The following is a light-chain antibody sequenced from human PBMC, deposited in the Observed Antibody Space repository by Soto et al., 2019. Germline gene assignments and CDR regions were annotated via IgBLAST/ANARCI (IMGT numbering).Light chain of an antibody. V-gene: IGLV2-14*01. CDR1: SSYIGAYNY. CDR2: EVS. J-gene: IGLJ1*01. Sequence: QSVLTQPASVSGSPGQSITISCTGTSSYIGAYNYVSWYQQHPGKAPKLMIYEVSNRPSGVSNRFFGSKSGNTASLTISGLQAEDEADYYCSSYTSSSTTVFGTGTKVTVL. CDR3: SSYTSSSTTV.